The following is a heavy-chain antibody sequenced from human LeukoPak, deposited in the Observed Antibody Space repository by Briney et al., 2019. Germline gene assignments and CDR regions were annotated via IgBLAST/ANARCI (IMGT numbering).Heavy chain of an antibody. CDR3: ARMPFEYSSSSHFDH. Sequence: SETLSLTCTVSGGSISSYYWSWIRQPAGKGLEWIGRIYTSGSTNYTPSLKSRVTMSVDTSKTQFSLKLSSVTAADTAVYYCARMPFEYSSSSHFDHWGQGTLVTVSS. CDR2: IYTSGST. V-gene: IGHV4-4*07. CDR1: GGSISSYY. J-gene: IGHJ4*02. D-gene: IGHD6-6*01.